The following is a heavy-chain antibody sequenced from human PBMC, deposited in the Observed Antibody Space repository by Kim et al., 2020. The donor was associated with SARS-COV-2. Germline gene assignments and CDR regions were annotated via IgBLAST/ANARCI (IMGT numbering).Heavy chain of an antibody. V-gene: IGHV4-59*13. CDR3: ARDLPGYYDSSDYYYYGMDV. D-gene: IGHD3-22*01. J-gene: IGHJ6*02. CDR1: GGSISSYY. CDR2: IYYSGST. Sequence: SETLSLTCTVSGGSISSYYWSWIRQPPGKGLEWIGYIYYSGSTNYNPSLKSRVTISVDTSKNRFSLKLSSVTAADTAVYYCARDLPGYYDSSDYYYYGMDVWGQGTTVTVSS.